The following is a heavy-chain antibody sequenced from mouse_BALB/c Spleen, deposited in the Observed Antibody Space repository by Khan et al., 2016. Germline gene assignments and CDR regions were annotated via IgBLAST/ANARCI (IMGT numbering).Heavy chain of an antibody. J-gene: IGHJ2*01. CDR1: GYSITSDYA. CDR3: ARSIMAN. Sequence: EVQLQESGPGLVKPSQSLSLTCTVTGYSITSDYAWNWIRQFPGNKLEWMGYISYSGSTSYNPSLKSRISITRDTSKNQFFLQLNYVTTEDTATYYCARSIMANWGQGTTLTVSS. CDR2: ISYSGST. V-gene: IGHV3-2*02.